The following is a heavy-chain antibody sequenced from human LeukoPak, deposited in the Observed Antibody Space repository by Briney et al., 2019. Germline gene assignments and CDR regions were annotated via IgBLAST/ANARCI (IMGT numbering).Heavy chain of an antibody. CDR2: IYTSGST. J-gene: IGHJ4*02. Sequence: SETLSLTCSVSGGSISSYYWSWIRQPAGKGLEWIGRIYTSGSTNYNPSLKSRVTMSIDTSMNQFSLKLSSVTAADTAVYYCARVHISAAGYFDSWGQGTLVTVSS. CDR1: GGSISSYY. D-gene: IGHD6-13*01. CDR3: ARVHISAAGYFDS. V-gene: IGHV4-4*07.